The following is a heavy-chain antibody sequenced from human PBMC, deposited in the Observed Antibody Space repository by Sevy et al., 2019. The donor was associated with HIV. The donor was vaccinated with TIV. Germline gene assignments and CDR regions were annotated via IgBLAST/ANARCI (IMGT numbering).Heavy chain of an antibody. V-gene: IGHV3-23*01. CDR1: GFNFNIYS. Sequence: GGSLRLSCAVSGFNFNIYSMSWVRQAPGKGLEWVSTLSFGCGKINYADSVKGRFIISRADSKNTLYLQMNSLRAEDTAVYVCAGEGCTRPHDYWGQGTLVTVSS. J-gene: IGHJ4*02. CDR3: AGEGCTRPHDY. CDR2: LSFGCGKI. D-gene: IGHD2-8*01.